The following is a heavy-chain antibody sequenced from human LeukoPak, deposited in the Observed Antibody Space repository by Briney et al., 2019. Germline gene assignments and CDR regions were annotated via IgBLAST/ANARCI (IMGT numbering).Heavy chain of an antibody. CDR2: IYPSDSDA. Sequence: GESLKISCKGSGYSFSTYWIGWVRQMPGKGLEWMGIIYPSDSDARYSPSFQGQVTISVDKSINTAYLQWSSLKASDTAMYYCARRRYYYDSSGYSYFDYWGQGTLVTVSS. J-gene: IGHJ4*02. D-gene: IGHD3-22*01. CDR3: ARRRYYYDSSGYSYFDY. V-gene: IGHV5-51*01. CDR1: GYSFSTYW.